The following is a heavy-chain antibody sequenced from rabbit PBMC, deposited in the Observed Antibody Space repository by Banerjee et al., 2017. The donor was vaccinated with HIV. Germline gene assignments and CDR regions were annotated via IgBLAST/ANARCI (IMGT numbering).Heavy chain of an antibody. V-gene: IGHV1S45*01. CDR2: IGAGSASA. Sequence: QEQLVESGGGLVKPGASLTLTCTASGFSFSSSYDMCWVRQAPGKGPEWIACIGAGSASAYYATWAKGRFTISRTTTTVTLQLNSLTAADTATYFCARDAGYAGSNLWGQGTLVTVS. CDR1: GFSFSSSYD. J-gene: IGHJ4*01. CDR3: ARDAGYAGSNL. D-gene: IGHD4-2*01.